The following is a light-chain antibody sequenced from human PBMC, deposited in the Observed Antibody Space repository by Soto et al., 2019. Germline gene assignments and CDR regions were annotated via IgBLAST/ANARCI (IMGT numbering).Light chain of an antibody. CDR1: SSNIGAVYD. Sequence: QSVLTQPPSVSGSPGQSVTISCTWSSSNIGAVYDVHWYQQRPGTAPKLLIYGNKNRPSGVPDRFSGSKSGTSASLAITGLQAEDEADYYCQSYDSSLSVSYVFGTGTKVTVL. CDR2: GNK. CDR3: QSYDSSLSVSYV. J-gene: IGLJ1*01. V-gene: IGLV1-40*01.